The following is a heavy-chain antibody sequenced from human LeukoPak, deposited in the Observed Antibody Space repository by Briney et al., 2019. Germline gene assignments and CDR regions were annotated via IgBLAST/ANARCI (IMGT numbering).Heavy chain of an antibody. D-gene: IGHD1-26*01. Sequence: PGGSLRLSCAASGFTFSSYDMHWVRQATGKGLEWVSAIGTAGDTYYPSSVKGRFTISRENAKNSLYLQMNSLRAGDTAVYYCARGPLGGSPYRTFDHWGQGTLVTVSS. CDR3: ARGPLGGSPYRTFDH. J-gene: IGHJ4*02. CDR2: IGTAGDT. V-gene: IGHV3-13*01. CDR1: GFTFSSYD.